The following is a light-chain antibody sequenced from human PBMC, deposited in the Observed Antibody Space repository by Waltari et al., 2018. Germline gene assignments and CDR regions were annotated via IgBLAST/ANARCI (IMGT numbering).Light chain of an antibody. CDR3: RSRNGRANQVV. J-gene: IGLJ3*02. CDR1: ILLTSY. Sequence: SSHLTQYPAVSVDFGQTVMFTLQLYILLTSYSSWYQLKPGQAPVLVIYGKDKRPSWIPDRISGYSSGATSSLTITGAQADDDAYYYCRSRNGRANQVVFAGGTKVTVL. CDR2: GKD. V-gene: IGLV3-19*01.